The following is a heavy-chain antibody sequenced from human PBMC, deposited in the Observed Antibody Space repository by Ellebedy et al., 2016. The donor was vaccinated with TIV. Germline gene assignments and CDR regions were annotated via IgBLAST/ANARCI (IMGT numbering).Heavy chain of an antibody. V-gene: IGHV1-46*01. J-gene: IGHJ4*02. D-gene: IGHD3-22*01. CDR3: ARGDNYYYDSSGYYYSY. CDR1: GYTFTSYF. Sequence: VSVKVSCKASGYTFTSYFIYWVRQAPGQGLEWMGIINPSGGSSNYAQKFQGRVTMTRDTSTSTVYMQLSSLRSEDTAVYYCARGDNYYYDSSGYYYSYWGQGTLVTVSS. CDR2: INPSGGSS.